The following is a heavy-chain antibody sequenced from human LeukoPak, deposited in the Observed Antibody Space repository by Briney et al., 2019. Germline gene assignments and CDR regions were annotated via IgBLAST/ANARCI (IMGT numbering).Heavy chain of an antibody. Sequence: SGGSLRLSCEVSGFPFTLYNMNWVRQAPGKGLEWLSYISSSTNTIYYADSVKGRFTISRDNAKNSLYLQMNSLRADDTAVYYCARFAAGGSYYYYMDVWGKGTTVTVSS. CDR3: ARFAAGGSYYYYMDV. V-gene: IGHV3-48*04. J-gene: IGHJ6*03. CDR2: ISSSTNTI. CDR1: GFPFTLYN. D-gene: IGHD6-25*01.